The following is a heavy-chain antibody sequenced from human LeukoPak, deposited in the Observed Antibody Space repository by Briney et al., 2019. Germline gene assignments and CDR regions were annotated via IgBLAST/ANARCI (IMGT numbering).Heavy chain of an antibody. J-gene: IGHJ4*02. CDR1: GFTLSSYA. D-gene: IGHD6-19*01. V-gene: IGHV3-23*01. CDR2: ISGSGGST. Sequence: GGSLRLSCAASGFTLSSYAMSWVRQAPGKGLEWVSAISGSGGSTYYADSVKGRFTISRDNSKNTLYLQMNSLRAEDTAVYYCTTAFTVAGTGYWGQGTLVTVSS. CDR3: TTAFTVAGTGY.